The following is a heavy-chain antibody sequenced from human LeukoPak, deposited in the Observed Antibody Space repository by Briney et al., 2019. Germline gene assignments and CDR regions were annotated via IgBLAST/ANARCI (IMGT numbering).Heavy chain of an antibody. CDR2: INPSGGST. CDR1: GYTFTSYS. V-gene: IGHV1-46*01. Sequence: ASVKVSCKASGYTFTSYSMHWVRQAPGQGLEWMGIINPSGGSTSYAQKFQGRVTMTRDTSTSTVYMELSSLRSEDTAVYYCARAQRTGYCSSTSCYRSGLGYWGQGTLVTVSS. CDR3: ARAQRTGYCSSTSCYRSGLGY. D-gene: IGHD2-2*02. J-gene: IGHJ4*02.